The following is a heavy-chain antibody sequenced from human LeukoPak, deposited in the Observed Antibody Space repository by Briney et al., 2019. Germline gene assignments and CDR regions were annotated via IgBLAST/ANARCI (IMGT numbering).Heavy chain of an antibody. D-gene: IGHD6-13*01. CDR2: IIPILGIA. CDR3: ARDLRQQLPDY. CDR1: GGTFSSYT. J-gene: IGHJ4*02. V-gene: IGHV1-69*04. Sequence: ASVKVSCKASGGTFSSYTISWVRQAPGQGLEWMGRIIPILGIANYAQKFQGRVTITADKSTSTAYMELSSLRSEDTAVYYCARDLRQQLPDYWGQGTLVTVSP.